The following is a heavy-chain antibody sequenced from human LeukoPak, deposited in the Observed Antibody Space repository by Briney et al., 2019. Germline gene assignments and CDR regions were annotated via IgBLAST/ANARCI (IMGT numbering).Heavy chain of an antibody. CDR1: GFTFSSYA. CDR2: IKQDGSEK. Sequence: GRSLRLSCAASGFTFSSYAMHWVRQAPGKGLEWVANIKQDGSEKYYVDSVKGRFTISRDNAKNSLYLQMNSLRAEDTAVYYCATGSGSYYEYWGQGTLVTVSS. CDR3: ATGSGSYYEY. V-gene: IGHV3-7*01. J-gene: IGHJ4*02. D-gene: IGHD3-10*01.